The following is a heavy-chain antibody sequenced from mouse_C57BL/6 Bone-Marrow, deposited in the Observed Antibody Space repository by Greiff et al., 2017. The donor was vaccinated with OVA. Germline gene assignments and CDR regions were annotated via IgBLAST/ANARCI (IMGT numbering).Heavy chain of an antibody. D-gene: IGHD3-2*02. V-gene: IGHV1-81*01. CDR2: IYPRSGTT. CDR1: GYTFTSYG. J-gene: IGHJ2*01. CDR3: ARGPAQAWYYFDY. Sequence: VQLVESGAELARPGASVKLSCTASGYTFTSYGISWVKQRTGQGLEWIVEIYPRSGTTYYNEKFKGQATLTADKSSSTAYMERRSLTSEDSAVYFCARGPAQAWYYFDYWGQGTTLTVAS.